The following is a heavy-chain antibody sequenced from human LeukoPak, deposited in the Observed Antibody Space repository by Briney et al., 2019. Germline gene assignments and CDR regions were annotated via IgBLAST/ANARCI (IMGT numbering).Heavy chain of an antibody. J-gene: IGHJ4*02. CDR3: ARDHYTGYSYGFDY. V-gene: IGHV1-2*02. CDR2: INPNSGGT. D-gene: IGHD5-18*01. CDR1: GYTFTGYY. Sequence: ASVTVSCKASGYTFTGYYMHWVRQAPGQGLEWMGWINPNSGGTNYAQKFQGRVTMTRDTSISTAYMELSRLGSDDTAVYYCARDHYTGYSYGFDYWGQGTLVTVSS.